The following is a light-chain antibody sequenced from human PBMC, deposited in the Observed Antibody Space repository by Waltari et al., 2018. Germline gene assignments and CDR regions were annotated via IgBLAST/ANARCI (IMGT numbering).Light chain of an antibody. CDR1: QSVSRT. V-gene: IGKV3-20*01. CDR2: GAS. CDR3: QHYVRLPAT. J-gene: IGKJ1*01. Sequence: EIVLTQSPGTLSLSLGERATLSCRASQSVSRTLAWYQQKPGQAPNLLIYGASIRATGIPDRFTGSGSGTDFSLTISSLEPEDFAIYFCQHYVRLPATFGQGTKVEIK.